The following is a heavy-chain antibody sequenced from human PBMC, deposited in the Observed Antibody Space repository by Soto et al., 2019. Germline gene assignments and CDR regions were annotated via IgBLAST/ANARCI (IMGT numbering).Heavy chain of an antibody. V-gene: IGHV4-59*12. CDR2: VSQGGAA. D-gene: IGHD3-10*01. CDR1: GVSIDNFF. Sequence: PSETLSLTCTVSGVSIDNFFWSWIRQTPGKGLEWIGYVSQGGAAAYMAEGETTGYNPSLESRATISLDLPKNQFSLKLSSVTAADTAVYYCARLYASGRWFDPWGQGTLVTVSS. CDR3: ARLYASGRWFDP. J-gene: IGHJ5*02.